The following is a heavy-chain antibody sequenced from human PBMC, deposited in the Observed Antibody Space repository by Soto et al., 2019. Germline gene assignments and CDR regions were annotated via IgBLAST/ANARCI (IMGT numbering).Heavy chain of an antibody. Sequence: EVQLVESGGGLVQPGGSLRLSCAASGFTFSSYAMHWVRQAPGKGLEYVSAISSNGSSTYYANSVKGRFTISRDNSKNTLYLQMGSLRAEDMAVYYCARGRSGYEFDYWGQGTLVTVSS. CDR1: GFTFSSYA. D-gene: IGHD5-12*01. V-gene: IGHV3-64*01. J-gene: IGHJ4*02. CDR3: ARGRSGYEFDY. CDR2: ISSNGSST.